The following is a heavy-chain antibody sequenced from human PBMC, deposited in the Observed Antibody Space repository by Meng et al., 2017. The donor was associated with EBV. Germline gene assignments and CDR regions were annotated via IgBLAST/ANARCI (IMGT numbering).Heavy chain of an antibody. D-gene: IGHD4-17*01. J-gene: IGHJ5*02. CDR1: GGSVSSGSYY. Sequence: QVHLHESGPGLVKPSETLSLTCTVSGGSVSSGSYYWSWIRQPPGKGLEWIGYIYYSGSTNYNPSLKSRVTISVDTSKNQFSLKLSSVTAADTAVYYCARGRYYGDYFWFDPWGQGTLVTVSS. CDR2: IYYSGST. V-gene: IGHV4-61*01. CDR3: ARGRYYGDYFWFDP.